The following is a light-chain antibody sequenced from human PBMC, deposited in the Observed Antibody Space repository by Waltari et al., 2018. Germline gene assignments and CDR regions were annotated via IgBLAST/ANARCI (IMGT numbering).Light chain of an antibody. V-gene: IGKV1-13*02. CDR3: QQCLTYPQA. J-gene: IGKJ5*01. CDR2: DAS. Sequence: AIQLTQSPSSLSASIGDRVTISGRASQGIRSGLAWYQQKPGQPPKLLIYDASTLDSGVPSRFSGSGSGTDFTLTISSLPPEDFATYYCQQCLTYPQAFGQGTRLEIK. CDR1: QGIRSG.